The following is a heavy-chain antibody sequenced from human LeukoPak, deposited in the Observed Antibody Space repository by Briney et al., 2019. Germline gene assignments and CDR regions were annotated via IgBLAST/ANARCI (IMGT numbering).Heavy chain of an antibody. CDR1: GGSISSYY. CDR3: ARFGRDGYNGHFDY. Sequence: SETLSLTCTVSGGSISSYYWRWIRQPPGKGLEWIGYIYYSGSTNYNPSLKSRVTISVDTSKNQFSLKLSSVTAADTAVYYCARFGRDGYNGHFDYWGQGTLVTVSS. J-gene: IGHJ4*02. V-gene: IGHV4-59*01. CDR2: IYYSGST. D-gene: IGHD5-24*01.